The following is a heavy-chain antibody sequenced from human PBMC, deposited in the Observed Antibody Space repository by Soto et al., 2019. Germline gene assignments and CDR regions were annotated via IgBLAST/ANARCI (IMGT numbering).Heavy chain of an antibody. Sequence: PGGSLRLSCTASGFTFSAFALHWVRQAPGKGLEWVAVIWPDGNDKYYADSVKGRFTISSDSSKITVSLQMNRLSAEDTAMYYCVRGSSCSNGVRYDLGWFGPWGQGTPVTVSS. CDR3: VRGSSCSNGVRYDLGWFGP. V-gene: IGHV3-33*01. D-gene: IGHD2-8*01. J-gene: IGHJ5*02. CDR1: GFTFSAFA. CDR2: IWPDGNDK.